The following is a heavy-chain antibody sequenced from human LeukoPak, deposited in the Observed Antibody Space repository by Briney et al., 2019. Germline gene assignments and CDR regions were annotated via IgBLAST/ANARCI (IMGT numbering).Heavy chain of an antibody. CDR3: ARGSNILWFGDISLRGAFDI. CDR2: INHSGST. Sequence: PSETLSLTCAVYVGSFSGYYWSWIRQPPGKGLEWIGEINHSGSTNYNPSLKSRVTISVDTSKNQFSLKLSSVTAADTAVYYCARGSNILWFGDISLRGAFDIWGQGTMFTVSS. V-gene: IGHV4-34*01. CDR1: VGSFSGYY. J-gene: IGHJ3*02. D-gene: IGHD3-10*01.